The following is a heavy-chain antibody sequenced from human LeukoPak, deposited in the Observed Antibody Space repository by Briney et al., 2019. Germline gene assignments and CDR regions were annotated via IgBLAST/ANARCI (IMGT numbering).Heavy chain of an antibody. J-gene: IGHJ4*02. CDR3: TRATAVFWSGYPDY. CDR2: IRSKAYGGTT. V-gene: IGHV3-49*04. D-gene: IGHD3-3*01. Sequence: GGSLRLSWTASGFTFGDYAMSWVRQAPGKGLEWVGFIRSKAYGGTTEYAASVKGRFTISRDDSKSIAYLQMNSLKTEDTAVYYCTRATAVFWSGYPDYWGQGTLVTVSS. CDR1: GFTFGDYA.